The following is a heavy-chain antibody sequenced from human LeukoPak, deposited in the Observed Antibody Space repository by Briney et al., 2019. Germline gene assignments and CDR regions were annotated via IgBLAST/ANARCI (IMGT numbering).Heavy chain of an antibody. Sequence: GGSLRLSCEGSGFTFSNYWMSWVRQAPGKGLEWVANIQQHGSETYYGDSVKGRFTISRDNAKNSLYLQMNSLRAEDTAVYYCARDPDDYGDYDDFDYWGQGTLVTVSS. D-gene: IGHD4-17*01. CDR2: IQQHGSET. CDR3: ARDPDDYGDYDDFDY. V-gene: IGHV3-7*01. J-gene: IGHJ4*02. CDR1: GFTFSNYW.